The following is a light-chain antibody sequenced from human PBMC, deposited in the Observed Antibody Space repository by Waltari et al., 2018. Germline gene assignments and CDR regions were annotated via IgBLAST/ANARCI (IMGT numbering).Light chain of an antibody. CDR2: GAS. Sequence: DIQLTQSPSFLSASVGQRITLTCRASQDISSYLAWYQQKPGRAPKVLISGASSLQSGVTSTFSGSGAGTEFNLTICSLQPEDSATYYCQQVKSYPLTFGGGTKVEIK. V-gene: IGKV1-9*01. J-gene: IGKJ4*01. CDR3: QQVKSYPLT. CDR1: QDISSY.